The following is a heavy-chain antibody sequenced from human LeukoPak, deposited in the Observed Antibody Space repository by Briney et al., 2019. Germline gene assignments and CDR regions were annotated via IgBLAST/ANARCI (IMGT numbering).Heavy chain of an antibody. CDR3: ARDTHYDILTGYYILTPFDY. CDR1: GYTFTSYG. Sequence: ASVKVSCKASGYTFTSYGISWVRQAPGQGLEWMGWISAYNGNTNYAQKLQSRVTMTTDTSTSTAYMELRSLRSDDTAVYYCARDTHYDILTGYYILTPFDYWGQGTLVTVSS. J-gene: IGHJ4*02. CDR2: ISAYNGNT. V-gene: IGHV1-18*01. D-gene: IGHD3-9*01.